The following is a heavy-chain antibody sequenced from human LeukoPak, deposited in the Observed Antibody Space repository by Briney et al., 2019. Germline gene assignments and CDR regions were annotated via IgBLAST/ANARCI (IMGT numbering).Heavy chain of an antibody. J-gene: IGHJ4*02. Sequence: GGSLRLSCAASGFTFSSYSMNWVRQAPGKGLEWVSYISSSSSTIYYADSVKGRFTISRDNAKNSLYLQMNSLRVEDTAVYYCARDSITIFGVINYWGQGTLVTVSS. CDR1: GFTFSSYS. CDR2: ISSSSSTI. CDR3: ARDSITIFGVINY. V-gene: IGHV3-48*01. D-gene: IGHD3-3*01.